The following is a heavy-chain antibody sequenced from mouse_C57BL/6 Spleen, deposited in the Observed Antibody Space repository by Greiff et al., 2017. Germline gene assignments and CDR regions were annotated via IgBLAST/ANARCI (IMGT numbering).Heavy chain of an antibody. V-gene: IGHV1-64*01. D-gene: IGHD1-1*01. CDR2: IHPNSGST. J-gene: IGHJ4*01. CDR3: ARSGYYGSSYVPYAMDY. Sequence: QVQLQQPGAELVKPGASVKLSCKASGYTFTSYWMHWVKQRPGQGLEWIGMIHPNSGSTNYNEKFKSKATLTVDKSSSTAYMQLSSLTSEDSAVYYCARSGYYGSSYVPYAMDYWGQGTSVTVSS. CDR1: GYTFTSYW.